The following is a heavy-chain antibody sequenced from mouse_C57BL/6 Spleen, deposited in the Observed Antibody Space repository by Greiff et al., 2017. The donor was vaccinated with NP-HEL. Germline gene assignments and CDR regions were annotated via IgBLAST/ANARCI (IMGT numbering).Heavy chain of an antibody. CDR3: ARSGGSFDY. J-gene: IGHJ2*01. Sequence: EVKLVESGPELVKPGASVKISCKASGYSFTGYYMNWVKQSPEKSLEWIGEINPSTGGTTYNQKFKAKATLTVDKSSSTAYMQLKSLTSEDSAVYYCARSGGSFDYWGQGTTLTVSS. D-gene: IGHD3-1*01. CDR2: INPSTGGT. V-gene: IGHV1-42*01. CDR1: GYSFTGYY.